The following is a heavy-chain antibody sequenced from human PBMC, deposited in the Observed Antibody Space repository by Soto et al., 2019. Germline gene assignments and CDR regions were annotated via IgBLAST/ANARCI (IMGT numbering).Heavy chain of an antibody. V-gene: IGHV1-24*01. Sequence: ASVKVSCKVSGYTLTELSMHWVRQAPGKGLEWMGGFDPEDGETIYAQKFQGRVTVTEDTSTDTAYMELSSLRSEDTAVYYCATDANYYDSSGYLYWGQGTLVTVSS. CDR1: GYTLTELS. CDR3: ATDANYYDSSGYLY. J-gene: IGHJ4*02. CDR2: FDPEDGET. D-gene: IGHD3-22*01.